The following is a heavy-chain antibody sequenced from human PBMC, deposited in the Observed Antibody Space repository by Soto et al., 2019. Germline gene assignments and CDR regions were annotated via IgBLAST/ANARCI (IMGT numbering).Heavy chain of an antibody. V-gene: IGHV4-61*01. CDR1: GGSFKSGSYS. CDR3: ARDFAYFDS. CDR2: VYHTGRT. Sequence: QVQLQESGPGLVKPSETLSLTCTVSGGSFKSGSYSWSWIRQPPGKGLEWIGYVYHTGRTSYNPSLKSRVSISMDTSKTQFSLNLDSVTAADTAMYFCARDFAYFDSWGQGTLVTVSS. D-gene: IGHD3-3*01. J-gene: IGHJ4*02.